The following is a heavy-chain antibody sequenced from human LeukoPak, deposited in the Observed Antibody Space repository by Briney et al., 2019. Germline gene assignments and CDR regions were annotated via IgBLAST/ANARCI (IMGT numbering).Heavy chain of an antibody. Sequence: GGSLRLSCVGSGFTFRSYWMTWVRQAPGKGLEWVANIKQDGSEESYVDSVKGRFTISRDNAQNSVYLQMNSLRAEDTAVYYCARDAIPTGGGNSRGFDYWGQGTLVTVSS. V-gene: IGHV3-7*01. CDR1: GFTFRSYW. CDR3: ARDAIPTGGGNSRGFDY. CDR2: IKQDGSEE. J-gene: IGHJ4*02. D-gene: IGHD4-23*01.